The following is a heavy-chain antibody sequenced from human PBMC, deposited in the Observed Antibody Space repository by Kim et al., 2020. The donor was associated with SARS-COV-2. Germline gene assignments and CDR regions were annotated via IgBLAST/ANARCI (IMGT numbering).Heavy chain of an antibody. V-gene: IGHV3-7*01. CDR3: GRDMDV. CDR2: IKQDGSKK. CDR1: GFTFSNYW. Sequence: GGSLRLSCAASGFTFSNYWMNWVRQAPGKGLEWVANIKQDGSKKNYVDSVKGRLTISRDNAKNSLYLQMDSLRAEDTAVYYCGRDMDVWGQGTTVTVSS. J-gene: IGHJ6*02.